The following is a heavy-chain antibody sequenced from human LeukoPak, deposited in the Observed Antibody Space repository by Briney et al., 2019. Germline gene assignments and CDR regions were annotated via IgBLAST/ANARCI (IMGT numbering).Heavy chain of an antibody. D-gene: IGHD3-22*01. CDR2: IIHTGST. V-gene: IGHV4-34*12. Sequence: ASETLSLTCTVYGESFSDYVWIWIRQPPGEGLEWIGEIIHTGSTNSERIKYNPSLQSRVTISIDTSKNQFSLRLTSVTAADTAVYYCARDESSGYFLAYWGQGILVTVSS. CDR3: ARDESSGYFLAY. J-gene: IGHJ4*02. CDR1: GESFSDYV.